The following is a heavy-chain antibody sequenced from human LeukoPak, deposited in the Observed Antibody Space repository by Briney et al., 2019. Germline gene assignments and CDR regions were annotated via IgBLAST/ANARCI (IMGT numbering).Heavy chain of an antibody. V-gene: IGHV4-59*01. CDR2: LLHSGST. J-gene: IGHJ3*02. CDR1: GGSISGYY. D-gene: IGHD3-22*01. Sequence: NPSETLSLTCIVSGGSISGYYWSWIRQPPGKGLEWIGYLLHSGSTNYNPSLKSRVTISVDTSKNQFSLKLSSVTAADTALYYCARAGSGYSFDIWGQGTMVTVSS. CDR3: ARAGSGYSFDI.